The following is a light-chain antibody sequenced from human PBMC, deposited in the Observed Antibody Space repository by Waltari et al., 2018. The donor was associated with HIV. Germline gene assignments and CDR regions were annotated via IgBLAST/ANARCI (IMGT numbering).Light chain of an antibody. V-gene: IGKV3D-7*01. CDR2: GAS. Sequence: EVVLTQSPATLYLSPGEGATLSCRASQRIDSTFLSWYQQKPGQAPRLLIYGASTRVSGIPPRFSGSGSGTDFTLTISSLHPEDFAIYYCQQDYNLPGAFGQGTRVEIK. CDR1: QRIDSTF. CDR3: QQDYNLPGA. J-gene: IGKJ1*01.